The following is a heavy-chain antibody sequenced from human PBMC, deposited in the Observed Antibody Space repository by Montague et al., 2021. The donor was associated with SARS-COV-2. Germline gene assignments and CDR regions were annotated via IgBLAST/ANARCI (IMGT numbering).Heavy chain of an antibody. CDR3: ARSTYCSGGSCERAFLNY. D-gene: IGHD2-15*01. CDR1: GGSISSSSYY. V-gene: IGHV4-39*01. CDR2: IYYSGST. Sequence: SETLSLTCTVSGGSISSSSYYWGWIRQPPGKGLEWIGSIYYSGSTYYNPSLKSRVTISVDTSKNQFSLKLSSVTAADTAVYYCARSTYCSGGSCERAFLNYWGQGTLVAVSS. J-gene: IGHJ4*02.